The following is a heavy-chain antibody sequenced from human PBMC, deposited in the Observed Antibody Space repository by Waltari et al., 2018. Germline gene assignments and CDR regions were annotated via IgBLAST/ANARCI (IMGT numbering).Heavy chain of an antibody. CDR3: TRGGRDSSWYWRD. V-gene: IGHV3-7*01. Sequence: EVQLVESGGGLAQPGGSLRLSCQASGLSFSNYWMTWVRQASGKGPEWVANIKQDGSEKFYLDSVKGRFTISRDNAKSSLYLQMNNLRVEDTAVYYCTRGGRDSSWYWRDWGQGTLVTVSS. CDR2: IKQDGSEK. J-gene: IGHJ4*02. CDR1: GLSFSNYW. D-gene: IGHD6-13*01.